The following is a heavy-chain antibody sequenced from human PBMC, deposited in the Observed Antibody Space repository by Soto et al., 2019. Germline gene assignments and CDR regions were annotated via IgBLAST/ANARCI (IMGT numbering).Heavy chain of an antibody. J-gene: IGHJ6*02. CDR2: IIPIFGTA. CDR3: ARDKNLRVYATYYYYYGMDV. V-gene: IGHV1-69*13. Sequence: ASVKVSCKASGGTFSSYAISWVRQAPGQGLEWMGGIIPIFGTANYAQKFQGRVTITADESTSTAYMELSSLRSEDTAVYYCARDKNLRVYATYYYYYGMDVWGQGTTVTVSS. D-gene: IGHD2-8*01. CDR1: GGTFSSYA.